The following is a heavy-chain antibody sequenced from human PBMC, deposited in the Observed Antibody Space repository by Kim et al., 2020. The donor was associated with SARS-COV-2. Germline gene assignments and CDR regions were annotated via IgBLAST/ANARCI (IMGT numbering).Heavy chain of an antibody. D-gene: IGHD3-10*01. V-gene: IGHV4-59*08. CDR1: GGSFSSYY. Sequence: SETLSLTCTVSGGSFSSYYWSWIRQSPGEGLEWIAYIHNSGSTKYNPSLRRRVTMALDTSKNQFSLKLNSVTAADTAVYFCGRHLLEREYDNYMDDWGKG. CDR2: IHNSGST. CDR3: GRHLLEREYDNYMDD. J-gene: IGHJ6*03.